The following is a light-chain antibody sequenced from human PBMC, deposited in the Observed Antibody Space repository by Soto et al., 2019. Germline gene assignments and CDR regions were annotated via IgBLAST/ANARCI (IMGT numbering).Light chain of an antibody. J-gene: IGKJ5*01. CDR2: DAS. V-gene: IGKV3D-7*01. Sequence: EIVLTQSPGTLSLSPGERATLSCRASQSVSSSYLAWYQQKPGEAPKLLIYDASTLQSGVPLRFGGSGSGTDFTLTISSLQPEDFATYYCQQLNKYPVTFGQGTRLEIK. CDR3: QQLNKYPVT. CDR1: QSVSSSY.